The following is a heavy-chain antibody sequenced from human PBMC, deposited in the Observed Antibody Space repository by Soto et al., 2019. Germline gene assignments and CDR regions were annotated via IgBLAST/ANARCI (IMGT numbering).Heavy chain of an antibody. J-gene: IGHJ4*02. Sequence: QVHLVESGGGVVQPGRSLRLSCVASGFTFRTYAMHWVRQAPGKGLEWLAYISFDGGCYYYAHSVKGRFTISSDKSKNTLDIHMNGLTLDDTAVYYCATDAPSEDWFGLPREYWGQGTLVTVS. CDR1: GFTFRTYA. V-gene: IGHV3-30-3*01. CDR3: ATDAPSEDWFGLPREY. D-gene: IGHD3-10*01. CDR2: ISFDGGCY.